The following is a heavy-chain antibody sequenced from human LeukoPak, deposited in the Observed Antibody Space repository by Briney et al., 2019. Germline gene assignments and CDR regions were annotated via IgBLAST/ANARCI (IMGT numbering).Heavy chain of an antibody. J-gene: IGHJ4*02. D-gene: IGHD2-15*01. CDR1: GFTFASYA. CDR2: ITGIDGST. CDR3: TTEVAAGY. Sequence: GSLRLSCATSGFTFASYAMTWVRQAPGKGLEWVSGITGIDGSTYYADSVKGRFTISRDNSKNTLYLQMNSLKTEDTAVYYCTTEVAAGYWGQGTLVTVSS. V-gene: IGHV3-23*01.